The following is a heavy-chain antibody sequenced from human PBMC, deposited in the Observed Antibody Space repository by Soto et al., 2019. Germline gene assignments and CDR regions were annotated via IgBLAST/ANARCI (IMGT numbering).Heavy chain of an antibody. J-gene: IGHJ4*02. CDR3: ARVMVADNKRYYFDY. D-gene: IGHD2-15*01. CDR2: ISYDGNNK. CDR1: GFTFRTYP. V-gene: IGHV3-30-3*01. Sequence: QVQLEESGGGVVQPERSLRLSCAASGFTFRTYPMHWVRQAPGKGLEWVALISYDGNNKDYADSVKGRFTISRDNSKNILYLQMSSLRAEDTAVYYCARVMVADNKRYYFDYWGQGTLVTVSS.